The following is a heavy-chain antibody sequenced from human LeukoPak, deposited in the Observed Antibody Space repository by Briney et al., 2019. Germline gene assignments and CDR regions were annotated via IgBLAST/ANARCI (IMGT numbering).Heavy chain of an antibody. CDR3: ARGVRIAVAGYIDY. V-gene: IGHV3-23*01. D-gene: IGHD6-19*01. J-gene: IGHJ4*02. Sequence: PGGSLRLSCAASGFTFSSYGMSWVRQAPGKGLEWVSAISGSGGSTYYADSVKGRFTISRDNSKNTLYLQMNSLRAEGMTVYYCARGVRIAVAGYIDYWGQGTLVTVSS. CDR1: GFTFSSYG. CDR2: ISGSGGST.